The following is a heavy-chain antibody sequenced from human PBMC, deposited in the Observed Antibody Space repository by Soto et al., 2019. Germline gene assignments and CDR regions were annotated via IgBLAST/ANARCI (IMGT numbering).Heavy chain of an antibody. J-gene: IGHJ4*02. CDR1: GGSVSSGSYY. Sequence: QVQLQESGPGLVKPSETLYLTCTVSGGSVSSGSYYWSWIRQPPGKGLEWIGYIYYSGSTNYNTSLRGRVTISVDTSKNHFSLKRSSVTAADTAVYDCARVDDKGLYLDYWGQGTLVTVSS. CDR3: ARVDDKGLYLDY. CDR2: IYYSGST. D-gene: IGHD3-16*02. V-gene: IGHV4-61*03.